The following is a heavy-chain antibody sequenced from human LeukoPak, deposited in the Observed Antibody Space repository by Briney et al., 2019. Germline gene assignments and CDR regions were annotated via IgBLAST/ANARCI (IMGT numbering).Heavy chain of an antibody. Sequence: GASVKVSCKASGGTFSSYAISWVRQAPGQGLEWMGGIIPIFGTANYAQKFRGRVTITTDESTSTAYMELSSLRSEDTAVYYCARDNYYDSSGYSLGGYWGQGTLVTVPS. CDR2: IIPIFGTA. D-gene: IGHD3-22*01. CDR1: GGTFSSYA. V-gene: IGHV1-69*05. CDR3: ARDNYYDSSGYSLGGY. J-gene: IGHJ4*02.